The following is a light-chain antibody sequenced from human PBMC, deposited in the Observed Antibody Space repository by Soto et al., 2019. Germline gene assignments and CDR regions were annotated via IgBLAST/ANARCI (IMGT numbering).Light chain of an antibody. CDR3: HVCDSSSEHV. CDR2: YDS. Sequence: SYELTQPPSVSVSPGQTARITWGGNNIGSKSVHWYQQKPGQAPVLVVDYDSDRPSGIPERFSGSNSGNTATLTISRVEAGDEDDYSCHVCDSSSEHVFGNGTKVTVL. CDR1: NIGSKS. V-gene: IGLV3-21*02. J-gene: IGLJ1*01.